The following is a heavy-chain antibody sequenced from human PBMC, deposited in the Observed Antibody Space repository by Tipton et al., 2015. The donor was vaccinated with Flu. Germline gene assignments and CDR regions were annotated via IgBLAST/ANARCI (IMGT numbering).Heavy chain of an antibody. CDR1: EFTFSSYW. Sequence: SLRLSCAASEFTFSSYWMSWVRQAPGKGLEWVANINQDGSKNYYVDSVKGRFTISRDNAKNSLYMQMNSLRAEDTAVYYCARQIGGGDCYWGQGALVTVSS. J-gene: IGHJ4*02. CDR3: ARQIGGGDCY. D-gene: IGHD2-21*01. V-gene: IGHV3-7*03. CDR2: INQDGSKN.